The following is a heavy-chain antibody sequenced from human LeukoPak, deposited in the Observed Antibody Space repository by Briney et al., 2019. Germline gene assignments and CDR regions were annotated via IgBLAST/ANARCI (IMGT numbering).Heavy chain of an antibody. V-gene: IGHV4-39*07. D-gene: IGHD3-10*01. J-gene: IGHJ4*02. CDR3: AAASQLWLIDQ. CDR2: IYYDGSA. CDR1: GGSITSSSHY. Sequence: SETLSLTCSVSGGSITSSSHYWGWIRQPPGKGLQWIGLIYYDGSAYYNLSLKSRLTISIDTSKNQFSLKLTSVTAADTAVYYCAAASQLWLIDQWGQGTLVVVSS.